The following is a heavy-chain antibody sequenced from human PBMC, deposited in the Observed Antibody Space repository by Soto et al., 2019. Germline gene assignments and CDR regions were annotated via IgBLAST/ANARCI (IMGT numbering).Heavy chain of an antibody. CDR3: ARGPEQWLVLDY. CDR2: INAGNGNT. J-gene: IGHJ4*02. CDR1: GYTFTSYA. D-gene: IGHD6-19*01. Sequence: ASVKVSCKASGYTFTSYAMHWVRQAPGQRLEWMGWINAGNGNTKYSQKFQGRVTITRDTSASTAYMELSSLRSEDTAVYYCARGPEQWLVLDYWGQGTLVTVSS. V-gene: IGHV1-3*01.